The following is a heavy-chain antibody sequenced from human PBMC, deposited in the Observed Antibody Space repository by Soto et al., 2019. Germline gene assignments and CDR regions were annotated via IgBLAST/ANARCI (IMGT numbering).Heavy chain of an antibody. CDR3: ARTVGYYYAMDV. D-gene: IGHD4-17*01. Sequence: QVQLVQSGAEVKKPGASVKVSCKASGYTFTSYAMHWVRQAPGQRLEWMGWINAGNSNTKYSQKFQGRVTITRDTSASTADMELSILRSEDTAVYYSARTVGYYYAMDVWGQGTTVTVSS. CDR2: INAGNSNT. J-gene: IGHJ6*02. CDR1: GYTFTSYA. V-gene: IGHV1-3*01.